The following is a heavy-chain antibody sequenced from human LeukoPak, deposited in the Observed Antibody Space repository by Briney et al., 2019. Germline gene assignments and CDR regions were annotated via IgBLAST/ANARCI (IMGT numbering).Heavy chain of an antibody. Sequence: GGSLRLSCAASGFTFSSYAMTWVRQAPGKGLEWVSTISYSGDNTFYADPVKGRFTISRDNSKNTLYLQMNSLGAEDTAVYYCAKGRFMPDYWGQGTLVTVSS. CDR2: ISYSGDNT. CDR1: GFTFSSYA. J-gene: IGHJ4*02. D-gene: IGHD2-2*01. V-gene: IGHV3-23*01. CDR3: AKGRFMPDY.